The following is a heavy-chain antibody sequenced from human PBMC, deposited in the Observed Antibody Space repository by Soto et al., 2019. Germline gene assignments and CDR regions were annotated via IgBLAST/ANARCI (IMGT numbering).Heavy chain of an antibody. Sequence: PGGSLRLSCAASGFTFSDYYMSWIRQAPGKGLEWVSYISSSGSTIYYADSVKGRFTISRDNAKNSLYLQMNSLRAEDTAVYYCAREEQQLVLGDYYYYYYMDVWGKGTTVTVSS. V-gene: IGHV3-11*01. CDR2: ISSSGSTI. CDR3: AREEQQLVLGDYYYYYYMDV. J-gene: IGHJ6*03. CDR1: GFTFSDYY. D-gene: IGHD6-13*01.